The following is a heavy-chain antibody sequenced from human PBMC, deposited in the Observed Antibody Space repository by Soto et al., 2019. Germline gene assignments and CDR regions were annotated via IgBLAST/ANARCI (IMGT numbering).Heavy chain of an antibody. V-gene: IGHV4-30-4*01. CDR3: ARVSAVSAEYYFDY. Sequence: TLSLTCTVSGASVTSTGYYWTWIRQSPGKGLEWLGYILHNGNADYSPSLETRLSISLDSSKNQFSLKVNSVSAADTAIYFCARVSAVSAEYYFDYWGQGALVTVSS. D-gene: IGHD6-19*01. CDR2: ILHNGNA. CDR1: GASVTSTGYY. J-gene: IGHJ4*02.